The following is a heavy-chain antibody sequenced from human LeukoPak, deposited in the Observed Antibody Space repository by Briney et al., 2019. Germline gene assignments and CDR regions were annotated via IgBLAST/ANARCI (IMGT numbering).Heavy chain of an antibody. J-gene: IGHJ1*01. Sequence: PSETLSLTCAVSGGSISTYYWNWIRQPPGKGLEWIGYIYHSGSTNYNPSLQSRVTISVDTSKNQFSLNLNSVTAADTAVYYCARGGAARLHFQNWGQGTLVTVSS. CDR2: IYHSGST. CDR3: ARGGAARLHFQN. V-gene: IGHV4-59*01. CDR1: GGSISTYY. D-gene: IGHD6-6*01.